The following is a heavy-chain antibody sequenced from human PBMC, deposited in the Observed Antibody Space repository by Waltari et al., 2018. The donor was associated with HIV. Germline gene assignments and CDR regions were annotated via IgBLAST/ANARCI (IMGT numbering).Heavy chain of an antibody. CDR3: ARGRKLVATMYFDY. D-gene: IGHD5-12*01. CDR1: GYTFTSYA. V-gene: IGHV1-3*01. J-gene: IGHJ4*02. CDR2: INAGNGNT. Sequence: QVQLVQSGAEVKKPGASVKVSCKASGYTFTSYAMHWVRQAPGQRLEWMGWINAGNGNTKYSQKFQGRVTITRDTSASTAYMELSSLRSEDTAVYYCARGRKLVATMYFDYWGQGTLVTVSS.